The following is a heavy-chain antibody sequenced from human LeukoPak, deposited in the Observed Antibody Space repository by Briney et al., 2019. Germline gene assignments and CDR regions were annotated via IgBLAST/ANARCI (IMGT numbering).Heavy chain of an antibody. V-gene: IGHV4-39*01. CDR1: GGSINRSSYY. Sequence: PSETLSLTCTVSGGSINRSSYYWGWIRQPPGKGLEWIGSIHYSGNTNHNPSLKSRVTISVDTSKNQFSLRLSSVTAADTAVYYCATFNYWGQGTLVTVSS. CDR2: IHYSGNT. D-gene: IGHD3-16*01. J-gene: IGHJ4*02. CDR3: ATFNY.